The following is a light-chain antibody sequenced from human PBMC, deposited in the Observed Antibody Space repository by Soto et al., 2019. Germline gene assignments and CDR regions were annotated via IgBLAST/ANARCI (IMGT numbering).Light chain of an antibody. J-gene: IGKJ1*01. CDR2: DAS. Sequence: DIQMTQSPSSLSASVGDRVTITCRASQGIGNYLAWYQQKPGQVPKNLIYDASTLQSGVPSRFSGSGSRTDFTLTISSLQPEDVATYYCQKYYAAPETFGQGTKVEI. V-gene: IGKV1-27*01. CDR3: QKYYAAPET. CDR1: QGIGNY.